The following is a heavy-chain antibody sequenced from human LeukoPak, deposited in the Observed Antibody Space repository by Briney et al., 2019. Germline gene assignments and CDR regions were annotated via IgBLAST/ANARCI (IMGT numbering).Heavy chain of an antibody. CDR1: GFTFSSYW. Sequence: GGSLRLSCAVSGFTFSSYWMSWVRQAPGKGLEWVANIKQDGSEEYYVDSVKGRFTISRDNAKNSLYLQMNSLRAEDTAVHYCARARKSWFDYWGQGTLVTVSS. V-gene: IGHV3-7*01. CDR3: ARARKSWFDY. J-gene: IGHJ4*02. CDR2: IKQDGSEE. D-gene: IGHD3-16*02.